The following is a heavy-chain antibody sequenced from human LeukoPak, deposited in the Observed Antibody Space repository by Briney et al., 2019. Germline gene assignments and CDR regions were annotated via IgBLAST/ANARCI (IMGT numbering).Heavy chain of an antibody. V-gene: IGHV3-9*01. CDR3: AKGSLEMATVDFEF. CDR1: GFDFGNYA. Sequence: PGGSLRLSCAASGFDFGNYAMHWVRQAPGKGLRWVSGINWSSKMVAYAASVKGRFTISRDNAKNSLYLQMNSLTSEDTAFYFCAKGSLEMATVDFEFWGQGTLVTVSS. D-gene: IGHD5-24*01. CDR2: INWSSKMV. J-gene: IGHJ4*02.